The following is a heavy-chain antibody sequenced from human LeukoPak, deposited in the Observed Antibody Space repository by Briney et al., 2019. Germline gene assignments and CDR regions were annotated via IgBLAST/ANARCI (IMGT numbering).Heavy chain of an antibody. D-gene: IGHD1-26*01. CDR2: TSPYEDYP. V-gene: IGHV1-18*01. CDR1: GYSFTNFG. Sequence: GASVKVSCKASGYSFTNFGITWVRQAPGQGLQLMGWTSPYEDYPTYAQKFQGRVNMTKERSTNTAYMELRSMSSDDTAAYCCAKVDPLIIEGGRGEAFDVWGQGTLVTVSS. CDR3: AKVDPLIIEGGRGEAFDV. J-gene: IGHJ3*01.